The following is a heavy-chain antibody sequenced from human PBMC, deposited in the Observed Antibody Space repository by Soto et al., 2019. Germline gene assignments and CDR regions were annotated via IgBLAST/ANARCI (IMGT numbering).Heavy chain of an antibody. V-gene: IGHV5-51*01. CDR1: GYSFTSYW. D-gene: IGHD4-17*01. CDR3: VRAPRVNTGWFDP. CDR2: IYPGDSDT. J-gene: IGHJ5*02. Sequence: SLKSSCKGSGYSFTSYWIGWVRQMPGKGLEWMGIIYPGDSDTRYSPSFQGQVTVSADKSISTAYLQWSSLKASDTAMYYCVRAPRVNTGWFDPWGQGTLVTVSS.